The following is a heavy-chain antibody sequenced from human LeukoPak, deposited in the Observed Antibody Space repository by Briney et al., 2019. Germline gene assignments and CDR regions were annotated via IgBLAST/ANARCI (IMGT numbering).Heavy chain of an antibody. Sequence: SETLSLTCTVSGGSISSYYWSWIRQPPRKGLGLIGYIFDSGYTNYNPSLDSRVTISVDTSKNQFSLKLTSVTAADTAVYYCARAKDFGVVRSYWGQGTLVTVSS. D-gene: IGHD3-3*01. J-gene: IGHJ4*02. CDR1: GGSISSYY. V-gene: IGHV4-59*01. CDR2: IFDSGYT. CDR3: ARAKDFGVVRSY.